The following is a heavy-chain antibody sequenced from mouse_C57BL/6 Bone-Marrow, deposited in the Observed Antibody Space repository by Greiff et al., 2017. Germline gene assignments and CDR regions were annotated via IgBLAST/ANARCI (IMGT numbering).Heavy chain of an antibody. J-gene: IGHJ1*03. CDR2: IYPSSGNT. Sequence: QVQLKQSGAELARPGASVKLSCKASGYTFTSYGISWVKQRTGQGLEWIGEIYPSSGNTYYNEKFKGKATLTADKSSSTAYMELRSLTSEDSAVYFCAREGNYYGRLWYFDVWGTGTTVTVSS. CDR1: GYTFTSYG. V-gene: IGHV1-81*01. D-gene: IGHD1-1*01. CDR3: AREGNYYGRLWYFDV.